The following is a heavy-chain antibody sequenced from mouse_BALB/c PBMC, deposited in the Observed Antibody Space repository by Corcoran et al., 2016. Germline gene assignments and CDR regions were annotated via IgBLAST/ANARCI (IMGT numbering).Heavy chain of an antibody. CDR1: GYTFTTAG. CDR2: INTHSGVP. D-gene: IGHD1-2*01. CDR3: ARSTADAMDY. Sequence: QIQLVQSGPELKKPGETVRISCKASGYTFTTAGMQWVQKMPGKGLKWIGWINTHSGVPKYAEDFKGRFAFSLETSASTAYLQISNLKNEDTATDFCARSTADAMDYWGQGTSVTVSS. V-gene: IGHV9-4*02. J-gene: IGHJ4*01.